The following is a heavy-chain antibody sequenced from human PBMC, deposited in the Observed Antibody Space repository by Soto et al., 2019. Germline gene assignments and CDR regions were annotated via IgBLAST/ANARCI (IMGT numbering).Heavy chain of an antibody. J-gene: IGHJ6*02. CDR3: ARDQGQQLGNYYYYGMDV. D-gene: IGHD6-13*01. V-gene: IGHV3-30-3*01. Sequence: GGSLRLSCAASGFTFSSYAMHWVRQAPGKGLEWVAVISYDGSNKYYADSVKGRFTISRDNSKNTLYLQMNSLRAEDTAVYYCARDQGQQLGNYYYYGMDVWGQGTTVTVSS. CDR2: ISYDGSNK. CDR1: GFTFSSYA.